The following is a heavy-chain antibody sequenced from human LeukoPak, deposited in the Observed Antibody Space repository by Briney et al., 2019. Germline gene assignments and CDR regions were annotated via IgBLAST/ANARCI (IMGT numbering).Heavy chain of an antibody. V-gene: IGHV1-2*06. D-gene: IGHD6-19*01. Sequence: ASVKVSCKASGYTFTGYYMHWVRQAPGQGLEWMGQINPNSGGTNYVQKFQGRVTMTRDTSFTIAYMELSGLRSDDTAVYYCARVRIGVAGNTFDMWGQGTMVTVS. CDR3: ARVRIGVAGNTFDM. CDR2: INPNSGGT. J-gene: IGHJ3*02. CDR1: GYTFTGYY.